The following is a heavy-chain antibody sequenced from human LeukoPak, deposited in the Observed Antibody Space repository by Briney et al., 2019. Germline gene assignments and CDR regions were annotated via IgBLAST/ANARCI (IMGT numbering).Heavy chain of an antibody. J-gene: IGHJ4*02. V-gene: IGHV3-7*05. Sequence: PGGSLRLSCAASGFAFSSYWMSWVRQAPAKGLEWVANIEPDGSEKFYVDSVKGRFTISRDNAKNSLYLQMSGLRPEDTALYYCAGVWGPSSAWPWAFEYWGQGTLVTVSS. D-gene: IGHD6-13*01. CDR2: IEPDGSEK. CDR3: AGVWGPSSAWPWAFEY. CDR1: GFAFSSYW.